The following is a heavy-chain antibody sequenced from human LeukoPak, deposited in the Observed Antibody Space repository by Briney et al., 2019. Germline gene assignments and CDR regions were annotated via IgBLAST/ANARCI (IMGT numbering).Heavy chain of an antibody. Sequence: PGGSLRLSCAASGFTFSSYAMSWVRQAPGKGLEWVSAISSSGGNTYYADSVKGRFTISRDNSKNTLYLQMNSLRAEDTAVYYCAKGIGRTCSRGNVFDSWGQGILVTVSS. CDR1: GFTFSSYA. D-gene: IGHD1-1*01. V-gene: IGHV3-23*01. CDR2: ISSSGGNT. CDR3: AKGIGRTCSRGNVFDS. J-gene: IGHJ4*02.